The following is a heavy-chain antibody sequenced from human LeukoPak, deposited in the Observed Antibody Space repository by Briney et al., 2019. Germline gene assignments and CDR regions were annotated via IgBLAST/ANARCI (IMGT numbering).Heavy chain of an antibody. V-gene: IGHV1-2*02. CDR1: GYTFTGYY. CDR3: ARATSYCSGGSCYIFAY. J-gene: IGHJ4*02. CDR2: INPNSGDT. Sequence: ASVKVSCKASGYTFTGYYMHWVRQAPGQGLEWMGWINPNSGDTNYAQKFQGRVTITRNTSISTAYMELSSLRSEDTAVYYCARATSYCSGGSCYIFAYWGQGTLVTVSS. D-gene: IGHD2-15*01.